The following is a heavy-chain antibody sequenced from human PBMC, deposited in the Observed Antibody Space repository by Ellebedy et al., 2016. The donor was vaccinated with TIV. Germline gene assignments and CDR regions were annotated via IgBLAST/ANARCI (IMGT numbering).Heavy chain of an antibody. V-gene: IGHV3-7*01. J-gene: IGHJ4*02. Sequence: GESLKISCAVPGFTFSTSWMSWVRQAPGQGLEWVANMNVDGNERYYVDSVEGRFTIPRDNTRNSLSLQLNSLRADDTAVYYCTKDGSGTMNFWGQGTLVTVSS. D-gene: IGHD1-1*01. CDR1: GFTFSTSW. CDR2: MNVDGNER. CDR3: TKDGSGTMNF.